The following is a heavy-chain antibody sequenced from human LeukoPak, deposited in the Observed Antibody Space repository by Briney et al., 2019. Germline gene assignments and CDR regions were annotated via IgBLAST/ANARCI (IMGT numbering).Heavy chain of an antibody. CDR2: IIPIFGTA. J-gene: IGHJ4*02. CDR1: GGTFSSYA. D-gene: IGHD5-24*01. Sequence: SVKASCKASGGTFSSYAISWVRQAPGQGLEWMGGIIPIFGTANYAQKFQGRVTITADESTSTAYMELSSLRSEDTAVYYCARDPARRWLQLGEWGQGTLVTVSS. CDR3: ARDPARRWLQLGE. V-gene: IGHV1-69*13.